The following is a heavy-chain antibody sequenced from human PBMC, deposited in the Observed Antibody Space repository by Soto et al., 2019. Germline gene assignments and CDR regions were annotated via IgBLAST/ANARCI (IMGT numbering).Heavy chain of an antibody. CDR2: ISGSGGST. V-gene: IGHV3-23*01. J-gene: IGHJ4*02. Sequence: LRLSCAASGFTFSSYAMSWVRQAPGKGLEWVSAISGSGGSTYYADSVKGRFTISRDNSKNTLYLQMNSLRAEDTAVYYCAKDGHGRGYSYGQKYYFDYWGQGTLVTVSS. CDR1: GFTFSSYA. CDR3: AKDGHGRGYSYGQKYYFDY. D-gene: IGHD5-18*01.